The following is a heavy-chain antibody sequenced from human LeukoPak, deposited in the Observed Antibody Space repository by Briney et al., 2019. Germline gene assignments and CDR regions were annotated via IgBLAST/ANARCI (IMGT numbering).Heavy chain of an antibody. CDR1: GFTFSVYA. J-gene: IGHJ6*02. CDR2: IGGSVGTT. Sequence: GSLRLSCAASGFTFSVYAMSWVRQAPGKGLEWVSSIGGSVGTTYYADSVKGRFTISRDNSKNSLFPQMNSLRAEDTAVYYCATSGWDTIDYFYGMDVWGHGTTVTVSS. CDR3: ATSGWDTIDYFYGMDV. D-gene: IGHD6-19*01. V-gene: IGHV3-23*01.